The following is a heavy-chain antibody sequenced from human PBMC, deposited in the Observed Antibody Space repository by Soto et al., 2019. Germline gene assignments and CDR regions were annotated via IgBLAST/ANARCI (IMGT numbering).Heavy chain of an antibody. Sequence: SETLSLTCAVSGGSISSGGYSWSWIRQPPGKGLEWIGYIYHSGSTYYNPSLKSRVTISVDRSKHQFSLNLSSVTAADTAVYYCARSNFHGSESYYNYAKSGGWFDPWGQGTLVTVSS. CDR1: GGSISSGGYS. V-gene: IGHV4-30-2*01. D-gene: IGHD3-10*01. J-gene: IGHJ5*02. CDR2: IYHSGST. CDR3: ARSNFHGSESYYNYAKSGGWFDP.